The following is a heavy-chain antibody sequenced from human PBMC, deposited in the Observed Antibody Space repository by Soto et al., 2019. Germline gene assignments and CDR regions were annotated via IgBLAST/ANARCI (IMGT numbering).Heavy chain of an antibody. CDR1: GFTFSNAW. J-gene: IGHJ6*02. CDR3: TIWNSGLPFYGMDV. Sequence: KTGGSLRLSCAASGFTFSNAWMSWVRQAPGKGLEWVGRIKSKTDGGTTDYAAPVKGRFTISRDDSKNTLYLQMNSLKTEDTAVYYCTIWNSGLPFYGMDVWGQGTTVTVSS. CDR2: IKSKTDGGTT. V-gene: IGHV3-15*01. D-gene: IGHD5-12*01.